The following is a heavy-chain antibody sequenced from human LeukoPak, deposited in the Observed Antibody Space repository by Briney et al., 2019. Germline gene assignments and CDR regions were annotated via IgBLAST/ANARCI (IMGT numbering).Heavy chain of an antibody. D-gene: IGHD2-15*01. V-gene: IGHV3-11*01. CDR3: ARECSGGSCYPDY. Sequence: GGSLRLSCAASGFTFSDYYMSWIRQAPGKGLEWVSYISSSGSTIYYADSVKGRFTTSRDNAKNSLYLQMNSLRAEDTAVYYCARECSGGSCYPDYWGQGTLVTVSS. J-gene: IGHJ4*02. CDR2: ISSSGSTI. CDR1: GFTFSDYY.